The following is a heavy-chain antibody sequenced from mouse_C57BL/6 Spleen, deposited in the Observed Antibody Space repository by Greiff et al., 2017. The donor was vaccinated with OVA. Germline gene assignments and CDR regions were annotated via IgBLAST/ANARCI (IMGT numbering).Heavy chain of an antibody. J-gene: IGHJ4*01. CDR2: INPNNGGT. CDR3: ARDAYAMDY. Sequence: VQLQQSGPELVKPGASVKISCKASGYTFTDYYMNWVQQSHGKSLEWIGDINPNNGGTSYNQKFKGKATLTVDKSSSTAYMELRSLTSEDSAVYYCARDAYAMDYWGQGTSVTVSS. CDR1: GYTFTDYY. V-gene: IGHV1-26*01.